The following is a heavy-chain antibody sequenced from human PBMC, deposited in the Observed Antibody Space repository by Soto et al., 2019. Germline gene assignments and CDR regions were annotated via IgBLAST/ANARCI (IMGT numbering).Heavy chain of an antibody. CDR2: INADNGNT. J-gene: IGHJ5*02. V-gene: IGHV1-3*01. CDR3: ARDSSSSFLGFDP. CDR1: GYTFTSYA. D-gene: IGHD6-13*01. Sequence: ASVKVSCKASGYTFTSYAMHWVRQAPGQRLEWMGWINADNGNTKYSQKFQGRVTITRDTSASTAYMELRSLRSDDTAVYYCARDSSSSFLGFDPWGQGTLVTVSS.